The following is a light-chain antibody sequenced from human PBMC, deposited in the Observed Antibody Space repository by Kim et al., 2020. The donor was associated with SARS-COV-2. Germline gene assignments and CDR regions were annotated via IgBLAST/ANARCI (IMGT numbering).Light chain of an antibody. CDR3: QQYNNWPPAT. CDR1: ESVSTK. J-gene: IGKJ2*01. CDR2: DAS. V-gene: IGKV3-15*01. Sequence: SPGEGATLSCRASESVSTKVAWYQQKPGQAPRLLIYDASMRATGIPARFSGSGSRTEFTLTISSLQSEDFAVYFCQQYNNWPPATFGQGTRLEIK.